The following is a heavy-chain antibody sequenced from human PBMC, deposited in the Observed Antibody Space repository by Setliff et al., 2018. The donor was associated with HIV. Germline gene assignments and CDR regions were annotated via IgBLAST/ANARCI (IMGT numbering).Heavy chain of an antibody. CDR1: GFTFSTYW. CDR2: IKSDGSST. Sequence: PGGSLRLSCAASGFTFSTYWMHWVRQAPGKGLMWVSRIKSDGSSTSYADSVKGRFTISRDNAKNTLYLQMNSLRDEDTAVYYCQRDNYGPDYWGQGTLVTVSS. D-gene: IGHD4-17*01. CDR3: QRDNYGPDY. V-gene: IGHV3-74*01. J-gene: IGHJ4*02.